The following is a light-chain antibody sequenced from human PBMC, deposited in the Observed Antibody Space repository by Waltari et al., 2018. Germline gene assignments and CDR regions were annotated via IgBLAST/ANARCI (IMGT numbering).Light chain of an antibody. V-gene: IGLV1-47*01. CDR3: AAWDDSLSGRV. CDR1: RSNIGNNY. CDR2: RNN. Sequence: QSVLPQPPSASGTPGQRVTISCSGLRSNIGNNYVTWYQQLPGTAPKLLIYRNNQRPSGVPDRFSGSKSGTSASLDISGLRSEDEADYYCAAWDDSLSGRVFGGGTKVTVL. J-gene: IGLJ3*02.